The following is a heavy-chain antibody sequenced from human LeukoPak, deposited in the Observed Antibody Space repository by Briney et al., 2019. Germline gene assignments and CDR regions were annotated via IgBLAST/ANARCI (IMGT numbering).Heavy chain of an antibody. D-gene: IGHD4-17*01. V-gene: IGHV4-39*01. CDR2: IYYSGST. Sequence: SETLSLTCGVSGGSMSSSSYYWGWIRQPPGKGLEWIGSIYYSGSTYYNPSLKSRVTISVDSSKNPCSLKLSSVTAADTAVYYCARHGTVTHRFDYWGQGTLVTVSS. CDR1: GGSMSSSSYY. CDR3: ARHGTVTHRFDY. J-gene: IGHJ4*02.